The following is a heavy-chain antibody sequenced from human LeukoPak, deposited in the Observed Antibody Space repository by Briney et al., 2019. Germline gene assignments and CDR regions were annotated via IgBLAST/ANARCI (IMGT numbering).Heavy chain of an antibody. D-gene: IGHD3-3*01. V-gene: IGHV3-48*04. Sequence: GGSLRLSCAASGFTFSSYSMNWVRQAPGKGLEWVSYISSSSSTIYYADSVKGRFTISRDNAKNSLYLQMNSLRAEDTAVYYCTTHTPSYYDFWSGYLYWGQGTLVTVSS. CDR1: GFTFSSYS. CDR3: TTHTPSYYDFWSGYLY. CDR2: ISSSSSTI. J-gene: IGHJ4*02.